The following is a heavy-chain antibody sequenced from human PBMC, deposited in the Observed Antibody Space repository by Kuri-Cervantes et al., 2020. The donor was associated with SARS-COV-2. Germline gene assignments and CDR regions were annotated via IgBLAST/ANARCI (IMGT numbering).Heavy chain of an antibody. Sequence: GGSLRLSCAVSGFTFSSYGMHWVRQAPGKGLEWVAVIWYDGSNKYYADSVKGRFTISRDNAKNSLYLQMNSLRAEDTAVYYCARDVAAGRAYYYYMDVWGKGTTVTVSS. V-gene: IGHV3-33*01. CDR3: ARDVAAGRAYYYYMDV. CDR2: IWYDGSNK. D-gene: IGHD6-13*01. CDR1: GFTFSSYG. J-gene: IGHJ6*03.